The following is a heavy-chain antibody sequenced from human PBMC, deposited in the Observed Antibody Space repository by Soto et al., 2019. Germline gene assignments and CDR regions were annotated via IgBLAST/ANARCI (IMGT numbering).Heavy chain of an antibody. CDR2: INPSGGST. Sequence: GASVKVSCKASGYTFTSYYMHWVRQAPGQGLEWMGIINPSGGSTSYAQKFQGRVTITADESTSTAYMELSSLRSEDTAVYYCASLAAADGMDVWGQGTTVTVSS. CDR1: GYTFTSYY. J-gene: IGHJ6*02. D-gene: IGHD6-13*01. CDR3: ASLAAADGMDV. V-gene: IGHV1-46*01.